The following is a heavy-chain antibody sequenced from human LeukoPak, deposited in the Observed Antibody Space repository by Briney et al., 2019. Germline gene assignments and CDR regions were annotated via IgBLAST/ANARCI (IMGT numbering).Heavy chain of an antibody. D-gene: IGHD6-19*01. V-gene: IGHV3-48*01. CDR3: ARVRSQPVADTYYYYMDV. Sequence: GGSLRLSCEASGFTFNIYSMNWVRQAPGKGREWVSFISCSRGTKYYGDSVKGRFTISCDNGKSSLYLQMNSLRAEDTAIYYCARVRSQPVADTYYYYMDVWGKGTPVTVSS. CDR1: GFTFNIYS. CDR2: ISCSRGTK. J-gene: IGHJ6*03.